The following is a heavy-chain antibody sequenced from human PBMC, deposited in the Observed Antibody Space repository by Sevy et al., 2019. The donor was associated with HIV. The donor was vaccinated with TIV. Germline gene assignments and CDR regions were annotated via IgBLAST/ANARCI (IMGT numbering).Heavy chain of an antibody. CDR3: AINYYDSSGSPSY. D-gene: IGHD3-22*01. V-gene: IGHV5-51*01. Sequence: GESLKISCKGFGYSFTNYWVAWVRQMPGKGLEWRGIIYPGDSDTRYSPSFQGQVTFSADKSISTAYLQWSSLKASDTRTYYCAINYYDSSGSPSYWGQGTLVTVSS. CDR1: GYSFTNYW. J-gene: IGHJ4*02. CDR2: IYPGDSDT.